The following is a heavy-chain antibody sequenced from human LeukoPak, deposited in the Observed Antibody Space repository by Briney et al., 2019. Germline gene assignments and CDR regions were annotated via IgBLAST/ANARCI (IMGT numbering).Heavy chain of an antibody. CDR3: ARDRRVRAYGDYYYGMDV. V-gene: IGHV4-39*07. CDR1: GGSISSSSYY. CDR2: IYYSGST. D-gene: IGHD4-17*01. J-gene: IGHJ6*02. Sequence: PSETLSLTCTVSGGSISSSSYYWGWIRQPPGKGLEWIVSIYYSGSTYYNPSLKSRVTISVDTSKNQFSLKLSSVTAADTAVYYCARDRRVRAYGDYYYGMDVWGQGTTVTVSS.